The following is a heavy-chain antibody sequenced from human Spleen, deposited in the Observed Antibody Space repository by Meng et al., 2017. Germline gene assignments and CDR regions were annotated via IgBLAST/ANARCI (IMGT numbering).Heavy chain of an antibody. CDR3: ASYGDYGLDG. J-gene: IGHJ6*02. CDR2: ISYDGSNK. D-gene: IGHD4-17*01. Sequence: SLKISCAASGFTFSSYAMHWVRQAPGKGLEWVAVISYDGSNKYYADSVKGRFTISRDNSKNTLYLQMNSLRAEDTAVYYCASYGDYGLDGWGQGTTVTVSS. V-gene: IGHV3-30*07. CDR1: GFTFSSYA.